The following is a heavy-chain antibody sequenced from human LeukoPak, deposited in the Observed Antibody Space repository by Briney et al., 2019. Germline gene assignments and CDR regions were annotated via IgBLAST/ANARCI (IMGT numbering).Heavy chain of an antibody. V-gene: IGHV1-18*01. J-gene: IGHJ4*02. CDR3: ARDLRGTVAYFDY. D-gene: IGHD4-23*01. CDR1: GYTFTSYG. CDR2: ISAYDANT. Sequence: ASVKVSCKASGYTFTSYGISWVRPALGQGLEWMGWISAYDANTNYAPKLQGRVTVTTDTSTSTAYMELRSLRSDDTAVYYCARDLRGTVAYFDYWGQGTLVTVSS.